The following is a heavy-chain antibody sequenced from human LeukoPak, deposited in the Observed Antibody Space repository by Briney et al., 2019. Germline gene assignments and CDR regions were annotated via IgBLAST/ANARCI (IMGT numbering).Heavy chain of an antibody. CDR1: GFTFSSYG. V-gene: IGHV3-30*02. J-gene: IGHJ2*01. D-gene: IGHD6-13*01. CDR3: AKPRRGGAAAGQDRRGSRTDWYFDL. Sequence: GGSLRLSCAASGFTFSSYGMHWVRQAPGKGLEWVAFIRYDGSNKYYADSVKVRFTISRDNSKKTLYLQMNSLRAEDTAVYYCAKPRRGGAAAGQDRRGSRTDWYFDLWGRGTLVTVSS. CDR2: IRYDGSNK.